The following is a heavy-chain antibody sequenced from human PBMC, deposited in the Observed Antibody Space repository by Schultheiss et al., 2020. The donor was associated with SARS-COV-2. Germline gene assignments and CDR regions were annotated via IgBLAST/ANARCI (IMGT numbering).Heavy chain of an antibody. J-gene: IGHJ4*02. Sequence: SETLSLTCAVSGYSISSGYYWGWIRQPPGKGLEWIGSIYHSGSTYYNPSLKSRVTISVDTSKNQFSLKLHSVTAADTAVYYCARYCTSANCFLSWGQGTLVTVSS. V-gene: IGHV4-38-2*01. CDR3: ARYCTSANCFLS. D-gene: IGHD2-8*01. CDR2: IYHSGST. CDR1: GYSISSGYY.